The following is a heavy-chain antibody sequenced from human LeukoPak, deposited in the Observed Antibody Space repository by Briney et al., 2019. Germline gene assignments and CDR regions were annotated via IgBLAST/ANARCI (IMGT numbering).Heavy chain of an antibody. V-gene: IGHV3-23*01. CDR1: GFTFSSYA. J-gene: IGHJ4*02. CDR2: ISGSGGST. CDR3: ANLRFLEWLVFDY. D-gene: IGHD3-3*01. Sequence: AGGSLRLSCAASGFTFSSYAMSWVRQAPGKGLEWVSAISGSGGSTYYADSVKGRFTISRDNSENTLYLQMNSLRAEDTAVYYCANLRFLEWLVFDYWGQGTLVTVSS.